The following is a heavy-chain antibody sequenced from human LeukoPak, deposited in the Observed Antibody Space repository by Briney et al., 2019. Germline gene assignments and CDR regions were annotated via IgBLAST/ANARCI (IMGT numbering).Heavy chain of an antibody. V-gene: IGHV1-18*01. CDR2: ISAYNGNT. Sequence: ASVKVSCKASGYTFTSYGISWVRQAPGQGLEWMGWISAYNGNTNYAQKLQGRVTMTTDTSTSTAYMELRRLRSDDTAVYYCARVGGYCSGGSCSNPLPYYFDYWGQGTLVTVSS. J-gene: IGHJ4*02. CDR1: GYTFTSYG. CDR3: ARVGGYCSGGSCSNPLPYYFDY. D-gene: IGHD2-15*01.